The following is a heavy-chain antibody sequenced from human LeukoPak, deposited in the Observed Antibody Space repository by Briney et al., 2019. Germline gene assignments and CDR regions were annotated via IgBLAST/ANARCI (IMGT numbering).Heavy chain of an antibody. V-gene: IGHV1-18*01. J-gene: IGHJ4*02. CDR1: GYTFTSYG. D-gene: IGHD2-15*01. Sequence: ASVKVSCKASGYTFTSYGISWVRQAPGQGLEWMGWISAYNGDTNYAQKLQGRVTMTTDTSTSTAYLELRSLRSDDTAVYYSARDRPFVVVVPATLLDYWGQGTLVTVSS. CDR2: ISAYNGDT. CDR3: ARDRPFVVVVPATLLDY.